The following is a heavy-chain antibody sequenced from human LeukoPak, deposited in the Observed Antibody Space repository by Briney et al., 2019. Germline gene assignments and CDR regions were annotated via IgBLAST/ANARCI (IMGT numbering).Heavy chain of an antibody. CDR2: INPNSGGT. D-gene: IGHD3-22*01. CDR1: GYTFTGYY. Sequence: ASVKVSFNASGYTFTGYYMHWVRQAPGQGLEWMGWINPNSGGTNYAQKFQGRVTMTRDTAISTAYMELSRLRSDDTAVYYCARDGEAYSDSSGYYLRYWGQGTLVTVSS. CDR3: ARDGEAYSDSSGYYLRY. V-gene: IGHV1-2*02. J-gene: IGHJ4*02.